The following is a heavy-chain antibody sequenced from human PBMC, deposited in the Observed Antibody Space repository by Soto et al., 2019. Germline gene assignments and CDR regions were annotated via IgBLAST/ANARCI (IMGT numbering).Heavy chain of an antibody. CDR1: GGSFSGYY. D-gene: IGHD2-8*02. V-gene: IGHV4-34*01. Sequence: SETLSLTCAVYGGSFSGYYWTWIRQPPGTGLEWIGEINHSGSTNYNPSLKGRVTISVDTSKDQFSLKLTSVTAADTAVYYCARDKITGLFDYWGQGTLVT. J-gene: IGHJ4*02. CDR2: INHSGST. CDR3: ARDKITGLFDY.